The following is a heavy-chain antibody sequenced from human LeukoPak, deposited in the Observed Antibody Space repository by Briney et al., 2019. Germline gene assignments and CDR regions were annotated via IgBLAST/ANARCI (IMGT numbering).Heavy chain of an antibody. Sequence: GASVKVSCKASGYNFISYYMHWVGQATGQGLEWMGIINPSGGSTSYAQRFQDRVTMTRDTSTSTVYMELSSLKSEDTAVYYCAREDVVLVDAVRYYYYGMDVWGQGTTVTVSS. J-gene: IGHJ6*02. CDR3: AREDVVLVDAVRYYYYGMDV. V-gene: IGHV1-46*01. D-gene: IGHD2-8*01. CDR1: GYNFISYY. CDR2: INPSGGST.